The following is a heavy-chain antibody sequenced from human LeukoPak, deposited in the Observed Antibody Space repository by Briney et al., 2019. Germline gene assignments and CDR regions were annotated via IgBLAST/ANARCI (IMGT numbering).Heavy chain of an antibody. Sequence: GGSLRLSCAASGFTFDDYGMSWVRQGPGKGLEWVSGINWNGGMTAYADSVKGRFTISRDNAKNSLYLQMNSLRAEDTAVYYCARNGIAEDFDYWGQGTLVTVSS. CDR3: ARNGIAEDFDY. D-gene: IGHD6-13*01. CDR2: INWNGGMT. J-gene: IGHJ4*02. CDR1: GFTFDDYG. V-gene: IGHV3-20*04.